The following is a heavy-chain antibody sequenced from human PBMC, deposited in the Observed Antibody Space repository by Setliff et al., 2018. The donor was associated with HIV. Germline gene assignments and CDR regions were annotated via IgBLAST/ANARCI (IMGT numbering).Heavy chain of an antibody. CDR2: ISNK. CDR3: AKNARDYYYYYMDV. J-gene: IGHJ6*03. CDR1: GFTLSNFA. Sequence: GGSLRLSCAVSGFTLSNFAMSWVRQAPGKGLEWVSAISNKYYADSVKGRFTISRDNSKNTLYLQMNSLRTEDTAVYYCAKNARDYYYYYMDVWGKGTTVTVSS. V-gene: IGHV3-23*01.